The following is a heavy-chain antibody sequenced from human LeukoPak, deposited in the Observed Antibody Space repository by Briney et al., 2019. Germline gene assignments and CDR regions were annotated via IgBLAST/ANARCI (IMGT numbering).Heavy chain of an antibody. CDR2: ISDDGSNK. CDR1: GFTFSSYA. J-gene: IGHJ6*02. CDR3: ARDCSSGWRRDYYYYYGMDV. V-gene: IGHV3-30*04. D-gene: IGHD6-19*01. Sequence: GGSLRLSCAASGFTFSSYAMHWVRQAPGKGLEWVAVISDDGSNKYYADSVKGRFTISRDNSKNTLYLQMNSLRAEDTAVYYCARDCSSGWRRDYYYYYGMDVWGQGTTVTVSS.